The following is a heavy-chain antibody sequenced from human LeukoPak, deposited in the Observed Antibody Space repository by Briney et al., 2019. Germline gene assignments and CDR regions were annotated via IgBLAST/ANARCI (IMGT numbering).Heavy chain of an antibody. CDR1: GYTFTSYD. J-gene: IGHJ5*02. V-gene: IGHV1-3*01. D-gene: IGHD6-13*01. CDR2: INAGNGNT. Sequence: ASVKVSCKASGYTFTSYDINWVRQATGQGLEWMGWINAGNGNTKYSQKFQGRVTITRDTSASTAYMELSSLRSEDTAVYYCARWGSSSWYNWFDPWGQGTLVTVSS. CDR3: ARWGSSSWYNWFDP.